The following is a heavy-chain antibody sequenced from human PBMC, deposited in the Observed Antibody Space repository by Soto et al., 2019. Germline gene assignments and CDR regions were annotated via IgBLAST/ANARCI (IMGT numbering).Heavy chain of an antibody. D-gene: IGHD6-19*01. CDR1: GGSFSGYY. V-gene: IGHV4-34*01. Sequence: SETLSLTCAVYGGSFSGYYWSWIRQPPGKGLEWIGEINHSGSTNYNPSLKSRVTISVDTSKNQFSLKLSSVTAADTAVYYCARGGRYSSGWYQISGVWYFDYWGQGTLVTVSS. CDR2: INHSGST. CDR3: ARGGRYSSGWYQISGVWYFDY. J-gene: IGHJ4*02.